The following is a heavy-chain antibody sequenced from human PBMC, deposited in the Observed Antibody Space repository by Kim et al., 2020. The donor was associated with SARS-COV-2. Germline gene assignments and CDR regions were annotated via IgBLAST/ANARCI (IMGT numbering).Heavy chain of an antibody. CDR2: ISAYNGNT. CDR3: ARESTNLNYYGMDV. D-gene: IGHD2-8*01. Sequence: ASVKVSCKASGYTFTSYGISWVRQAPGQGLEWMGWISAYNGNTNYAQKLQGRVTMTTDTSTSTAYMELRSLRSDDTAVYYCARESTNLNYYGMDVWGQGTTVTVSS. V-gene: IGHV1-18*04. CDR1: GYTFTSYG. J-gene: IGHJ6*02.